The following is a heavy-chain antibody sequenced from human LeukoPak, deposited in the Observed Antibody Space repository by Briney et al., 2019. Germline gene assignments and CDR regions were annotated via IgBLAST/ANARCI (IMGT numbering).Heavy chain of an antibody. D-gene: IGHD3-3*01. CDR1: GFTFSIYA. Sequence: GGSLRLSCAASGFTFSIYAMSWVRQAPGKGLESVSAISGSGGSTFYADSVKGRFTISRDNSKNTLYLQMNSLRAEDTAVYYCAKAPYYDFWSGYTYFFDYWGQGTLVTVSS. CDR2: ISGSGGST. V-gene: IGHV3-23*01. J-gene: IGHJ4*02. CDR3: AKAPYYDFWSGYTYFFDY.